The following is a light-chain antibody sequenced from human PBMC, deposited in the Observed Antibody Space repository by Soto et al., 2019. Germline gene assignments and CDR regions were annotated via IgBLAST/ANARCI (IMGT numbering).Light chain of an antibody. J-gene: IGLJ3*02. CDR3: SSFAANDNVV. CDR1: SSDVGAYDY. CDR2: EVN. Sequence: QSVLTQPPSASGSPGQSVTISCTGTSSDVGAYDYVCWYQQHPGKAPKLMIYEVNKRPSGVPDRFSGSKSGNTASLTVSGLQAGDEADYYCSSFAANDNVVFGGGTQLIVL. V-gene: IGLV2-8*01.